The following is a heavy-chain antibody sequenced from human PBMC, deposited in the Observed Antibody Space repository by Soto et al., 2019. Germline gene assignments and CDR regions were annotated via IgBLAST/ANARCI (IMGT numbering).Heavy chain of an antibody. Sequence: GGSLRLSCAASGFTFSTYGMHWVRQAPGKGLEWVAVIWFDGNNKYYADSVKGRFTISRDNSKNTLYLQMHSLRVEDTAVYYCARGGGSWHFDYWGQGTLVTVSS. J-gene: IGHJ4*02. D-gene: IGHD2-15*01. CDR3: ARGGGSWHFDY. CDR1: GFTFSTYG. CDR2: IWFDGNNK. V-gene: IGHV3-33*01.